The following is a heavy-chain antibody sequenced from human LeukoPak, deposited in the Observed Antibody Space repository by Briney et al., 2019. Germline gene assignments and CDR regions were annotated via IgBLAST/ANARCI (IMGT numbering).Heavy chain of an antibody. Sequence: GRSLRLSCAASGFTFSSYGMHWVRQAPGKGLEWVAVIWYGGSNKYYADSVKGRFTISRDNSKNTLYLQMNSLRAEDTAVYYCARELVLAQLDYYYYDMDVWGQGTTVTVSS. J-gene: IGHJ6*02. V-gene: IGHV3-33*01. CDR2: IWYGGSNK. D-gene: IGHD3-3*02. CDR3: ARELVLAQLDYYYYDMDV. CDR1: GFTFSSYG.